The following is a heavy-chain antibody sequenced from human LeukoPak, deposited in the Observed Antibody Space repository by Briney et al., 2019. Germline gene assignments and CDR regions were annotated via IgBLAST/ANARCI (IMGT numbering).Heavy chain of an antibody. CDR1: GFIFNNYG. CDR3: AKGSSGYFADL. J-gene: IGHJ5*02. CDR2: ISNDGGGT. D-gene: IGHD3-22*01. V-gene: IGHV3-23*01. Sequence: GGSMRLSCAASGFIFNNYGLIWVRQAPGKGLEWVSAISNDGGGTQYADFVEGRFTISRDNSKNTLFLQMSSLRAEDTALYYCAKGSSGYFADLWGQGTLVTVSS.